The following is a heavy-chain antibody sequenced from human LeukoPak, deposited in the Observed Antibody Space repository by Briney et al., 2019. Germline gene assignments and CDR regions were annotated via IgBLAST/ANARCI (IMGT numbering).Heavy chain of an antibody. CDR1: GYSFPTYW. CDR3: ARPYSSGRIDAFDI. CDR2: IYPDGSNI. Sequence: GEALKISCKGSGYSFPTYWVAWVRQMPGKGLGWVGIIYPDGSNIRFSTSFQGQVTISADKSISTAYLQWSSLKASDTAMYYCARPYSSGRIDAFDIWGQGTMVTVSS. V-gene: IGHV5-51*01. J-gene: IGHJ3*02. D-gene: IGHD6-19*01.